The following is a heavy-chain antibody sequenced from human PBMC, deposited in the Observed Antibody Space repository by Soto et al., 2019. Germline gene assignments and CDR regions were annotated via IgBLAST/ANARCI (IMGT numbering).Heavy chain of an antibody. V-gene: IGHV3-64D*06. Sequence: VGSLRLSCSASGFTFSSYAMHWVRQAPGKGLEYVSAISSNGGSTYYADSVKGRFTISRDNSKNTLYLQMSSLRAEDTAVYYCVKALRYFDWLPDFDYWGQGTLVTASS. CDR1: GFTFSSYA. CDR2: ISSNGGST. CDR3: VKALRYFDWLPDFDY. D-gene: IGHD3-9*01. J-gene: IGHJ4*02.